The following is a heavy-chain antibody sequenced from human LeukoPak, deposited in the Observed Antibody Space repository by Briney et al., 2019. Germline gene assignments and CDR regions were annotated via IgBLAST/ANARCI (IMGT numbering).Heavy chain of an antibody. D-gene: IGHD2/OR15-2a*01. V-gene: IGHV3-74*01. CDR1: GNYW. J-gene: IGHJ4*02. CDR2: INSDGSWT. Sequence: LGGSLRLSCVASGNYWMHWVRQAPGKGLVWVSHINSDGSWTSYADSVKGRFTISKDNAKNTVYLQMNSPRAEDTAVYYCVSFYETYWGRGTLVTVSS. CDR3: VSFYETY.